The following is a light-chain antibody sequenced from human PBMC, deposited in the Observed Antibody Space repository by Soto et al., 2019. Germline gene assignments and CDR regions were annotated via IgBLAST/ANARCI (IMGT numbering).Light chain of an antibody. CDR2: KAS. CDR3: QHYKSYSEA. J-gene: IGKJ1*01. V-gene: IGKV1-5*03. Sequence: DIQMTQSPSTLSGSVGDRVTITCRASQTISSWLAWYQQKPGKAPKLLIYKASTLKSGVPSRFSGSGSGTEFTRTISSLQRDDFATYYCQHYKSYSEAFGQGTKVDIK. CDR1: QTISSW.